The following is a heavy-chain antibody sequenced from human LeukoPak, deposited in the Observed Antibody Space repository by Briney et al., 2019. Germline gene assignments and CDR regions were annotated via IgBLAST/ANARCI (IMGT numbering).Heavy chain of an antibody. J-gene: IGHJ4*02. CDR3: ARRPLTGYYYFDY. V-gene: IGHV3-74*01. Sequence: PGGSLRLSCAASGFTFRSYWMHWVRQAPGKGLVWVSRINSDGGTTTYADSVKGRFTISRDNAKNTLYLQMNSLGAEDTAVYYCARRPLTGYYYFDYWGPGTLVTVSS. CDR2: INSDGGTT. CDR1: GFTFRSYW. D-gene: IGHD3-9*01.